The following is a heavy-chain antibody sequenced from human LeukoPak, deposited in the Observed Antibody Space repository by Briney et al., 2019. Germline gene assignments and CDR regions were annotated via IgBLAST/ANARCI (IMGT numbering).Heavy chain of an antibody. V-gene: IGHV4-59*12. CDR3: ASLYYYGSGIGY. D-gene: IGHD3-10*01. Sequence: SETLSLTCTVSGGSISSYYWSWIRQPPGKGLEWIGYIYYSGSTNYNPSLKSRVTISVDTSKNQFSLKLSSVTAADTAVYYCASLYYYGSGIGYWGQGTLVTVSS. CDR1: GGSISSYY. CDR2: IYYSGST. J-gene: IGHJ4*02.